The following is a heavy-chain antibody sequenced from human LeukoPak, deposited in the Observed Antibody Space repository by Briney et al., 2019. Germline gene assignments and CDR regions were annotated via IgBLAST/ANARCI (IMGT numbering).Heavy chain of an antibody. CDR1: GYTFTSYD. CDR3: ARLASSSWPLYYYYGMDV. CDR2: MNPNNGNT. D-gene: IGHD6-13*01. J-gene: IGHJ6*02. Sequence: ASVKVSCTASGYTFTSYDINWVRQATGQGLEWMGWMNPNNGNTGYAQKFQGRVTMTRSTSISTAYMELSSLRSEDTAVYYCARLASSSWPLYYYYGMDVWGQGTTVTVSS. V-gene: IGHV1-8*01.